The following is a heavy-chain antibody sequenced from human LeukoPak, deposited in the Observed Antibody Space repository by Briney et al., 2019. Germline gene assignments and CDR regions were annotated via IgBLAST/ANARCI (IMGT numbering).Heavy chain of an antibody. CDR1: GGSISSGSYY. CDR2: IYTSGST. Sequence: SETLSLTCTVSGGSISSGSYYWSWIRQPAGKGLEWIGRIYTSGSTYYDPSLKSRVTISVDTSKNQFSLKLSSVTAADTAVYYCARERVNFGAFDIWGQGTMVTVSS. J-gene: IGHJ3*02. D-gene: IGHD3-16*01. V-gene: IGHV4-61*02. CDR3: ARERVNFGAFDI.